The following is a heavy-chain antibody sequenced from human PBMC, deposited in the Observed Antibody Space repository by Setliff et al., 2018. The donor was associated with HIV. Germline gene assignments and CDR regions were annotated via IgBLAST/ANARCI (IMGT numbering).Heavy chain of an antibody. CDR1: GDSIDGHY. V-gene: IGHV4-4*08. Sequence: PSETLSVTCAVSGDSIDGHYWTWIRQPPGKGLEWLGYIYTSGDANYNSSLRRRLTMSIDTVKRVFFLKLTSLTAADTAVYYCARADASTFNFDYYYMDVWGKGTTVTVSS. J-gene: IGHJ6*03. D-gene: IGHD1-20*01. CDR3: ARADASTFNFDYYYMDV. CDR2: IYTSGDA.